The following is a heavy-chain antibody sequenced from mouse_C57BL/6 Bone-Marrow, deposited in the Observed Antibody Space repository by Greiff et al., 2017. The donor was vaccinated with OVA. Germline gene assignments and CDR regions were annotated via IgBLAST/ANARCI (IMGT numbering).Heavy chain of an antibody. CDR3: ARDPRMASTDPYFDY. Sequence: QVQLQQPGAELVKPGASVKLSCKASGYTFTSYWMHWVKQRPGRGLEWIGRIDPNSGGTKYNEKFKSKATLTVDKPSSTAYMQLSSLTSEDSAVYYCARDPRMASTDPYFDYWGQGTTLTVSS. J-gene: IGHJ2*01. D-gene: IGHD1-1*01. V-gene: IGHV1-72*01. CDR2: IDPNSGGT. CDR1: GYTFTSYW.